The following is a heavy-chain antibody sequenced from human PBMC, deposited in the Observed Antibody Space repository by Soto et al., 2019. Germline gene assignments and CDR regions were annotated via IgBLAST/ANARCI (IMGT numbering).Heavy chain of an antibody. V-gene: IGHV3-30*03. D-gene: IGHD3-16*01. CDR2: ISYDGSNK. J-gene: IGHJ4*02. Sequence: PGGSLRLSCAASGFTFSSYGMHWVRQAPGKGLEWVAVISYDGSNKYYADSVKGRFTISRDNSKNTLYLQMNSLRAEDTAVYYCARDSRIIMITFGGAGLDYWGQGTLVTVSS. CDR3: ARDSRIIMITFGGAGLDY. CDR1: GFTFSSYG.